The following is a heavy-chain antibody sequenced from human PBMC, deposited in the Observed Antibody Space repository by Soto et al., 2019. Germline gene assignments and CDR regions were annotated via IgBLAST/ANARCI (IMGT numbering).Heavy chain of an antibody. J-gene: IGHJ6*02. CDR3: ARDSLVRGAISSETYYYYYYGMDV. Sequence: ASVKVSCKASGYTFTRYYMHWVRQAPGQGLEWMGIINPSDGSTTYAQKLQGRVTMTTDTSTSTVYMELRSLRSDDTAVYYCARDSLVRGAISSETYYYYYYGMDVWGQGTTVTVSS. CDR1: GYTFTRYY. D-gene: IGHD3-10*01. V-gene: IGHV1-46*01. CDR2: INPSDGST.